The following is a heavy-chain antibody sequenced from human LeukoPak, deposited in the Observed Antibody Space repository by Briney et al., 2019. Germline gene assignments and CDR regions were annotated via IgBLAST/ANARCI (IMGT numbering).Heavy chain of an antibody. J-gene: IGHJ6*02. CDR2: INHSGST. CDR3: ARLGLGGYCSSTSCYFGPHYYYYYGMDV. V-gene: IGHV4-34*01. CDR1: GGSFSGYY. Sequence: SETLSLTCAVYGGSFSGYYWSWIRQPPGKGLEWIGEINHSGSTNYNPSLKSRVTISVDTSKNHFSLKLSSVTAADTAVYYCARLGLGGYCSSTSCYFGPHYYYYYGMDVWGQGATVTVSS. D-gene: IGHD2-2*01.